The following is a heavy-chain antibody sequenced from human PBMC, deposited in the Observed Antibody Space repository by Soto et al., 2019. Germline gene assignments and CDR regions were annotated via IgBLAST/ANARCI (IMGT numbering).Heavy chain of an antibody. J-gene: IGHJ4*02. D-gene: IGHD2-15*01. CDR2: INHSGST. CDR1: GGSFSCYY. Sequence: PSETLSHTCAVYGGSFSCYYWSWIRQPPGKGLEWIGEINHSGSTNYNPSLKSRVTISVDTSKNQFSLKLSSVTAADTAVYYCARGYCSGGSCYYFDYWGQGTLVTVSS. CDR3: ARGYCSGGSCYYFDY. V-gene: IGHV4-34*01.